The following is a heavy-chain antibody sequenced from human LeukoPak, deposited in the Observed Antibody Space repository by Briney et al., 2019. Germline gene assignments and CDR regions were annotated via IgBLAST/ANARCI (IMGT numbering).Heavy chain of an antibody. J-gene: IGHJ3*02. Sequence: GGSLRLSCTASGFTFGDYAMSWFRQAPGKGLEWVGFIRSKTYGGTAVHAASVKGRFIISRDDSKSIAYLQMYRLKTEDTAVYYCTRDPVWNVFDIWGQGTMVTVSS. CDR3: TRDPVWNVFDI. V-gene: IGHV3-49*03. CDR1: GFTFGDYA. D-gene: IGHD1-14*01. CDR2: IRSKTYGGTA.